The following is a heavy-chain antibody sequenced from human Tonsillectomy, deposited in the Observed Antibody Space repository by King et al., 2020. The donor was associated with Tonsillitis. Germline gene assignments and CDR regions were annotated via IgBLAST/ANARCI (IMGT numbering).Heavy chain of an antibody. V-gene: IGHV5-51*01. CDR2: IYPGDSDT. Sequence: VQLVESGAEVKKPGESLKISCKGSGYSFTSYWIGWVRQMPGKGLEWMGIIYPGDSDTRYSLSFQVQVTIYADKSISTAYLQWSSLQASDTAMYYCARPRHCGGDCYSHYYFDYWGQGTLVTVSS. CDR3: ARPRHCGGDCYSHYYFDY. J-gene: IGHJ4*02. CDR1: GYSFTSYW. D-gene: IGHD2-21*02.